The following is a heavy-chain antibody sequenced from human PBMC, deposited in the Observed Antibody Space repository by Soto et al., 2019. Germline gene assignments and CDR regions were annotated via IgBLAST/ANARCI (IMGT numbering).Heavy chain of an antibody. CDR2: MSSSGSTI. D-gene: IGHD3-16*01. V-gene: IGHV3-11*01. J-gene: IGHJ4*02. Sequence: QVQLVESGGGLVKPGESLRLSCAASGFTFSDHSVTWIRQAPGKGLEWVSYMSSSGSTIYYADSVKGRFTISRDNAENSLYLPMNSLRAEDTAVYYCARVGDMTYRDWGQGTLVTVSS. CDR1: GFTFSDHS. CDR3: ARVGDMTYRD.